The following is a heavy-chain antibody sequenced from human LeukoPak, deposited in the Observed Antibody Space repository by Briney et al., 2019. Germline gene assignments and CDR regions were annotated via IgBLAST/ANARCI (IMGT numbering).Heavy chain of an antibody. Sequence: PSETLSLTCAVYGGSFSGYYWSWIRQPPGKGLEWIGEINHSGSTNYNPSLKSRVTISVDTSKNQFSLKLSSVTAADTAVYYCARVSLFDFWSGYPSSGYYYYMDVWGKGTTVTVSS. J-gene: IGHJ6*03. CDR1: GGSFSGYY. CDR3: ARVSLFDFWSGYPSSGYYYYMDV. CDR2: INHSGST. V-gene: IGHV4-34*01. D-gene: IGHD3-3*01.